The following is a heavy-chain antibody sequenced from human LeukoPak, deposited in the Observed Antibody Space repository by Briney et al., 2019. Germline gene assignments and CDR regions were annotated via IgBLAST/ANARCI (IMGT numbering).Heavy chain of an antibody. CDR2: IIPIFGTA. CDR1: GGTFSSYA. CDR3: ARDSTHSGSYWGNWFDP. J-gene: IGHJ5*02. D-gene: IGHD1-26*01. Sequence: ASVKVSCKASGGTFSSYAISWVRQAPGQGLEWMGGIIPIFGTANYAQKFQGRVTITADESTSTAYMELSSLRSEDTAVYYCARDSTHSGSYWGNWFDPWGQGHPVIVSS. V-gene: IGHV1-69*13.